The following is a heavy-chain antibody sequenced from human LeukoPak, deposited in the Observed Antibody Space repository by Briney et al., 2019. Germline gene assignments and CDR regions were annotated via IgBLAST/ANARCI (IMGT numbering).Heavy chain of an antibody. CDR2: INQNAGT. J-gene: IGHJ5*02. D-gene: IGHD6-6*01. Sequence: SETLSLTCAVSGGSIRGYYWSWVRQSPGKGLEWIGDINQNAGTDYNPSLKSRVTMSIDSSKTQIALNVTAATAADTAIYYCARGRTRLSWLDPWGQGTRVTVSS. CDR3: ARGRTRLSWLDP. V-gene: IGHV4-34*01. CDR1: GGSIRGYY.